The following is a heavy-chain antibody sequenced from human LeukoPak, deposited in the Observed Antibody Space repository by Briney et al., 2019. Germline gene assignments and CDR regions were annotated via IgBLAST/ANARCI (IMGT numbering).Heavy chain of an antibody. Sequence: PGESLRLSCEVSGFAVSDHYMVWVRQAPGKGLEWVGRIKDERNSDTTDYVASVEGRFTISRDDSRNSVYLQMNSLKTEDTGMYYCTRRRTGMGAAGIDYWGQGTLVTVST. CDR2: IKDERNSDTT. V-gene: IGHV3-72*01. CDR1: GFAVSDHY. D-gene: IGHD6-13*01. J-gene: IGHJ4*02. CDR3: TRRRTGMGAAGIDY.